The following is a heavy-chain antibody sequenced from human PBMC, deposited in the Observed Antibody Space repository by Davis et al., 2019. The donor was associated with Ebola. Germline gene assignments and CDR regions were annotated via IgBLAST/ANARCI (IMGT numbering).Heavy chain of an antibody. CDR1: GFTFSSYA. Sequence: GESLKISCAASGFTFSSYAMSWVRQAPGKGLEWVSAISGSGGSTYYADSVKGRFTISRDNSKNTLYLQMNSLRAEDTAVYYCAKGGWELLSSFDYWGQGTLVTVSS. V-gene: IGHV3-23*01. CDR2: ISGSGGST. D-gene: IGHD1-26*01. CDR3: AKGGWELLSSFDY. J-gene: IGHJ4*02.